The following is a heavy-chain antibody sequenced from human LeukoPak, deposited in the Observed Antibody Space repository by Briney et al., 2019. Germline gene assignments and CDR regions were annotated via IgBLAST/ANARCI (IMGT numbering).Heavy chain of an antibody. D-gene: IGHD3-10*01. J-gene: IGHJ4*02. CDR1: GFTFSSYG. CDR3: AKPGEDGDLDY. V-gene: IGHV3-30*18. Sequence: PGGSLRLSCAASGFTFSSYGMHWVRQAPGKGLEWVAVISYDGSNKYYADSVKGRFTISRDNSKNTLYLQMNSLRAEDTAVYYCAKPGEDGDLDYWGQGTLVTVSS. CDR2: ISYDGSNK.